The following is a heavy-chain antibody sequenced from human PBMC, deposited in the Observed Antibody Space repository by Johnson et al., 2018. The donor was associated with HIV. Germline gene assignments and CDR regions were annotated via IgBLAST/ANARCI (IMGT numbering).Heavy chain of an antibody. CDR3: ARDPGQLWLLPAFDI. V-gene: IGHV3-30*04. CDR2: ISYDGSNK. D-gene: IGHD5-18*01. CDR1: GFTFSSYA. Sequence: QMMLVESGGGVVQPGRSLRLSCAASGFTFSSYAMHWVRQAPGKGLEWVAVISYDGSNKYYADSVKGRFTISRDNSKNTLYLQMNSLRDEDTAVYYCARDPGQLWLLPAFDIWGQGTMVTVSS. J-gene: IGHJ3*02.